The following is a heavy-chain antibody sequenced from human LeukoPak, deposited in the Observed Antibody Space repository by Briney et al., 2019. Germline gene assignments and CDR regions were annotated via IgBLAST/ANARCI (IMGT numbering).Heavy chain of an antibody. V-gene: IGHV3-13*01. CDR2: IGTAGDT. Sequence: GGSLRLSCAASGFTFSSYDMHWVRQATGKGLEWVSAIGTAGDTYYPGSVKGRFTISRENAKNPLYLQMNSLRAGDTAVYYCARALVTGYYDYWGQGTLVTVSS. D-gene: IGHD3-9*01. CDR1: GFTFSSYD. J-gene: IGHJ4*02. CDR3: ARALVTGYYDY.